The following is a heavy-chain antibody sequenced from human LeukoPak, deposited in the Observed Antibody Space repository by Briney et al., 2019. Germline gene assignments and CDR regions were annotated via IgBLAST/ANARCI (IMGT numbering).Heavy chain of an antibody. D-gene: IGHD2-2*01. CDR1: GFTFSSSA. CDR2: IRYDGSNK. J-gene: IGHJ4*02. CDR3: AKDRAQLLPVYYFDY. Sequence: GGSLRLSCAASGFTFSSSAMSWVRQAPGKGLEWVAFIRYDGSNKYYADSVKGRFTISRDNSKNTLYLQMNSLRAEDTAVYYCAKDRAQLLPVYYFDYWGQGTLVTVSS. V-gene: IGHV3-30*02.